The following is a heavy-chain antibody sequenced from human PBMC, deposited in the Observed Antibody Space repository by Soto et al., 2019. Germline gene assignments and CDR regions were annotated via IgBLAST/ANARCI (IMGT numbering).Heavy chain of an antibody. CDR2: ISYDGSNK. CDR3: AKDTIAVAPTFDY. CDR1: GFTFSSYG. D-gene: IGHD6-19*01. Sequence: ESGGGVVQPGRSLRLSCAASGFTFSSYGMHWVRQAPGKGLEWGAVISYDGSNKYYADSVKGRFTISRDNSKNTLYLQMNSLRAEDTAVYYCAKDTIAVAPTFDYWGQGTLVTVSS. V-gene: IGHV3-30*18. J-gene: IGHJ4*02.